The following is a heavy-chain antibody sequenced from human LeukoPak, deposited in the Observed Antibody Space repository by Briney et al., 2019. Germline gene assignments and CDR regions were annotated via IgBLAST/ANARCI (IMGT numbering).Heavy chain of an antibody. CDR2: IKQDGSEK. J-gene: IGHJ6*02. D-gene: IGHD2-8*01. CDR3: ARGLIRGPYGMDV. V-gene: IGHV3-7*03. Sequence: GGSLRLSCAASGFTFSSYWMSWVRQAPGKGLEWVANIKQDGSEKYYMDSVKGRLTVSRDNAKNSVYLQMNSLRAEDTAVYYCARGLIRGPYGMDVWGQGTTFTVSS. CDR1: GFTFSSYW.